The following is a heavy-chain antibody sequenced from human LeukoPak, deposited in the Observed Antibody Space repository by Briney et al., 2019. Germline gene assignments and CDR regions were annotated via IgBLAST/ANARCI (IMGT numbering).Heavy chain of an antibody. CDR2: ISAYNGNT. J-gene: IGHJ6*03. D-gene: IGHD3-22*01. V-gene: IGHV1-18*01. CDR3: ARGSYYDSSGYYSFYYYYYYMDV. Sequence: ASVKVSCKASGYTFTSYGISWVRQAPGQGLEWMGWISAYNGNTNYAQKLQGRVTMTTDTSTSTAYMELRSLRPDDTAVYYCARGSYYDSSGYYSFYYYYYYMDVWGKGTTVTVSS. CDR1: GYTFTSYG.